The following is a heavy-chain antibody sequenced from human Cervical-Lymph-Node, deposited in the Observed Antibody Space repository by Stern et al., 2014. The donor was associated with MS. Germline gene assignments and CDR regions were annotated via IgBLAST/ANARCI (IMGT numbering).Heavy chain of an antibody. CDR2: IIQIYAPA. D-gene: IGHD1-14*01. CDR3: AKAVPNHDAFDI. V-gene: IGHV1-69*01. J-gene: IGHJ3*02. CDR1: GDTFSNFA. Sequence: VQLVESGAEVKRPGSSVKVSCKTSGDTFSNFAINWVRQAPGQGLEWMGGIIQIYAPASYAQKFRGRVPITADESTDTVFMELNSLRSEDTAVYYCAKAVPNHDAFDIWGQGTMVTVSS.